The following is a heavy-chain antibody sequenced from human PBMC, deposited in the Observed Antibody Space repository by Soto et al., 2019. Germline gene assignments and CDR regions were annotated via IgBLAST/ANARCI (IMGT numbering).Heavy chain of an antibody. V-gene: IGHV3-7*01. CDR1: GFTFSSYA. CDR3: ARAAKWLVREGIDS. J-gene: IGHJ4*02. CDR2: IKQDEGEK. D-gene: IGHD6-19*01. Sequence: GGSLRLSCAASGFTFSSYAMNWVRQAPGKGLEWVANIKQDEGEKYYVDSVKGRFTISRDNAKNSLYLQMNSLRAEDTAVYYCARAAKWLVREGIDSWGQGTLVTVSS.